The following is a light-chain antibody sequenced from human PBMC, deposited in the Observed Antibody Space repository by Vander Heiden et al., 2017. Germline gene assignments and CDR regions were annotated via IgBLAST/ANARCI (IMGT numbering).Light chain of an antibody. J-gene: IGLJ1*01. CDR1: SSNIGRNS. Sequence: QSVLTQPPSAPVTPGQRVTISGSGSSSNIGRNSVYLYQQFPGTAPKLLIFRTKPRPSGVPDRFSGSNSGTSASLAISGLRSEDEADYYCVSWDDRVSGYVVGTGTKGTVL. CDR2: RTK. CDR3: VSWDDRVSGYV. V-gene: IGLV1-47*02.